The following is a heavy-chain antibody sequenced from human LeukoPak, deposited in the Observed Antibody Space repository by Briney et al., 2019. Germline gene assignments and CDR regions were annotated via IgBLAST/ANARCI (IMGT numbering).Heavy chain of an antibody. CDR1: GFTLSRHY. CDR2: ISGSGGST. J-gene: IGHJ6*03. D-gene: IGHD4-17*01. V-gene: IGHV3-23*01. Sequence: GGSLRLSCAASGFTLSRHYMSWVRQAPGKGLEWVSAISGSGGSTYYADSVKGRFTISRDNSKNTLYLQMNSLRAEDTAVYYCAKDSDYGDYDTYYYYYYYMDVWGKGTTVTISS. CDR3: AKDSDYGDYDTYYYYYYYMDV.